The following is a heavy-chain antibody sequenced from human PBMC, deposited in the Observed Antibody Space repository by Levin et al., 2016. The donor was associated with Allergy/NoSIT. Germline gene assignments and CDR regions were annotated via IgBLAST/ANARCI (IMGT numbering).Heavy chain of an antibody. V-gene: IGHV4-34*01. Sequence: PGKGLEWIGEINHSGSTNYNPSLKSRVTISVDTSKNQFSLKLSSVTAADTAVYYCAEGYSVVPADQRGSYYMDVWGKGTTVTVSS. J-gene: IGHJ6*03. D-gene: IGHD2-2*01. CDR3: AEGYSVVPADQRGSYYMDV. CDR2: INHSGST.